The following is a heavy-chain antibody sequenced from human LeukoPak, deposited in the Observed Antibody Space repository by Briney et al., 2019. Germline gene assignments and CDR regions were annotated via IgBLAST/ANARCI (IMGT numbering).Heavy chain of an antibody. CDR1: GFTFSSYG. CDR3: ARGDDFWSGYRTGSYGMDV. V-gene: IGHV3-30*19. J-gene: IGHJ6*02. Sequence: GGSLRLSCAASGFTFSSYGIHWVRQAPGKGLEWVAVISYDGSNKYYADSVKGRFTISRDNSKNTLYLQMNSLRAEDTAVYYCARGDDFWSGYRTGSYGMDVWGQGTTVTVSS. CDR2: ISYDGSNK. D-gene: IGHD3-3*01.